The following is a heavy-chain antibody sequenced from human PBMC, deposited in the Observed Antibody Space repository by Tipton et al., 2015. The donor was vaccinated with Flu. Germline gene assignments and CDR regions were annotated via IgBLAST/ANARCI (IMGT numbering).Heavy chain of an antibody. D-gene: IGHD3-16*01. CDR1: GYTFTSYG. J-gene: IGHJ4*02. Sequence: QMVQSGAEVKKPGASVKASCKASGYTFTSYGISWVRQAPGQGLERMGWISAYNGNTNYAQKIQGRVTMTTDTSTSTAYMELRSLRSDDPAVFSWARVFFYVIGWGSYDYWGQGTLVSVSS. CDR2: ISAYNGNT. CDR3: ARVFFYVIGWGSYDY. V-gene: IGHV1-18*01.